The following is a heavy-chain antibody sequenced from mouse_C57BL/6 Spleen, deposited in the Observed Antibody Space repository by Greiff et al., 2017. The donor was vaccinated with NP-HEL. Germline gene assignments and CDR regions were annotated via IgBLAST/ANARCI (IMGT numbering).Heavy chain of an antibody. D-gene: IGHD1-1*01. V-gene: IGHV5-4*01. CDR1: GFTFSSYA. Sequence: EVQLQQSGGGLVKPGGSLKLSCAASGFTFSSYAMSWVRQTPEKRLEWVATISDGGSYTYYPDNVKGRFTISRDNAKNNLYLQMSHLKSEDTAMYYCARDPYYGSSWYYFDYWGQGTTLTVSS. CDR2: ISDGGSYT. CDR3: ARDPYYGSSWYYFDY. J-gene: IGHJ2*01.